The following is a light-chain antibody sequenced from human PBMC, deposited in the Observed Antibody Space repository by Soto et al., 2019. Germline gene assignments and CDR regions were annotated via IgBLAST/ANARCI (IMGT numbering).Light chain of an antibody. V-gene: IGKV1-39*01. CDR2: AAS. Sequence: DIQVTPSPSSLSVSIGDRVIIAGRTSQSGSIYLNLYQQNPGRAPRLLIYAASNLQSRVPARFVSSGSGTDFNLTITNLHPEDFATYYCQQSYSNPITFGQGTRLDIK. CDR3: QQSYSNPIT. J-gene: IGKJ5*01. CDR1: QSGSIY.